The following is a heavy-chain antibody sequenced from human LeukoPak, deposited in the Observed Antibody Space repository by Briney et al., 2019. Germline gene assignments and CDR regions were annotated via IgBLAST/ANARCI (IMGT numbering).Heavy chain of an antibody. CDR3: ARAVSRKGPDY. CDR2: INHSGST. V-gene: IGHV4-34*01. J-gene: IGHJ4*02. Sequence: SETLSLTCAVYGGSFSGYYWSWIRQPPGKGLEWIGEINHSGSTNYNPSLKSRVTISVDTSKNQFSLKLSSVTAADTAVYYCARAVSRKGPDYWGQGTLVTVSS. CDR1: GGSFSGYY. D-gene: IGHD1-14*01.